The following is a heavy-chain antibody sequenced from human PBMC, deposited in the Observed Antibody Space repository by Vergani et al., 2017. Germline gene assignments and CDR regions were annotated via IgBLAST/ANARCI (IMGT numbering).Heavy chain of an antibody. CDR3: AREGVMTTVTSSYWYFDL. J-gene: IGHJ2*01. D-gene: IGHD4-11*01. Sequence: VQLVESGGGLVQPGGSLRLSCAASGFTVSSNYMSWVRQAPGKGLEWVSVIYSGGSTYYADSVKGRFTISRDNSKNTLYLQMNSLRAEDTAVYYCAREGVMTTVTSSYWYFDLWGRGTLVTVSS. CDR1: GFTVSSNY. V-gene: IGHV3-66*02. CDR2: IYSGGST.